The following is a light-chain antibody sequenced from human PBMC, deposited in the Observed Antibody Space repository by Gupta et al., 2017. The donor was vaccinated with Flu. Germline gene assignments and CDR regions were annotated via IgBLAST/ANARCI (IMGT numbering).Light chain of an antibody. CDR3: QVWDSRSDHTGVV. CDR2: DDT. V-gene: IGLV3-21*02. CDR1: NIGGRS. J-gene: IGLJ2*01. Sequence: TARITCEGANIGGRSGHWYQQKAGQAPVLVVYDDTYRPSGSAERFSGSNSGNTATLTINRVEAGDEADYHCQVWDSRSDHTGVVFGGGTKVTGL.